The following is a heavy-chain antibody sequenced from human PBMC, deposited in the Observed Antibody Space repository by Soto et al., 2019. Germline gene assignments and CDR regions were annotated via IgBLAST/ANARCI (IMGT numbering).Heavy chain of an antibody. CDR3: ARDRYYGSGSYLRPVNWFDP. D-gene: IGHD3-10*01. CDR2: IYYSGTT. J-gene: IGHJ5*02. CDR1: GGSISTSNDY. Sequence: TLSLTCTVSGGSISTSNDYWGWVRQPPGKGLEWIAYIYYSGTTYYNPSLKSRVTISVDTSKNQFSLKLSSVTAADTAVYYCARDRYYGSGSYLRPVNWFDPWGQGTLVTVSS. V-gene: IGHV4-30-4*08.